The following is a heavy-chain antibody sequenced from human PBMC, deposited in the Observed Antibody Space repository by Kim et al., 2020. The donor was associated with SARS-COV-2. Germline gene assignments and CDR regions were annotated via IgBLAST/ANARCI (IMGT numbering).Heavy chain of an antibody. D-gene: IGHD1-26*01. V-gene: IGHV3-9*01. CDR2: ISWNSGSI. Sequence: GGSLRLSCAASGFTFGDYAMHWVRQAPGKGLEWVSGISWNSGSIGYADSVKGRFTISRDNAKNSLYLQMNSLRAEDTALYYCAKDTVGVGATTGLDYWGQGTLVTVSS. J-gene: IGHJ4*02. CDR1: GFTFGDYA. CDR3: AKDTVGVGATTGLDY.